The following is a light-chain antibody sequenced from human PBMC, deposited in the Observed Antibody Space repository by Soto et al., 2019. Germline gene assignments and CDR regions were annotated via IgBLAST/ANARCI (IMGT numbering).Light chain of an antibody. Sequence: QSALTQPASVSGSPGQSITISCTRTSSDVGGSNYVSWYQQHPGKAPKLMIYDVSNRPSGVSNLFSGSKSGNTASLTISGLQAEDEADYYCSSYTSSSTLVVFGTGTKLTVL. CDR2: DVS. V-gene: IGLV2-14*01. J-gene: IGLJ1*01. CDR1: SSDVGGSNY. CDR3: SSYTSSSTLVV.